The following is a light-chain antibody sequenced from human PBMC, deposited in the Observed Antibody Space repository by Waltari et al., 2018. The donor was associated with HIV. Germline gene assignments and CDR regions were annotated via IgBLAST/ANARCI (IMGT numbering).Light chain of an antibody. V-gene: IGLV3-21*02. CDR3: QVWDNNSEHNVA. J-gene: IGLJ2*01. CDR2: DDS. CDR1: KIGTKS. Sequence: YVLTHAPSLSVAPGQTDRITCGGNKIGTKSVHWYQQKPGQAPVLVVYDDSDRPSGIPERFSGSNSRNTATLTISGVEAGDEADYYCQVWDNNSEHNVAFGGGTKLTV.